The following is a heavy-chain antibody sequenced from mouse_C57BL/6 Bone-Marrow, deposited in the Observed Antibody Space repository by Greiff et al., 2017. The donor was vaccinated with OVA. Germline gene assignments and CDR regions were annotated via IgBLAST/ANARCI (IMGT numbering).Heavy chain of an antibody. CDR1: GFTFSDYG. V-gene: IGHV5-17*01. D-gene: IGHD1-1*01. J-gene: IGHJ3*01. CDR3: ARRYYGSRAWFAY. Sequence: EVKLEESGGGLVKPGGSLKLSCAASGFTFSDYGMHWVRQAPEKGLEWVAYISSGSSTIYYADTVKGRFTISRDNAKNTLFLQMTSLRSEDTAMYYCARRYYGSRAWFAYWGQGTLVTVSA. CDR2: ISSGSSTI.